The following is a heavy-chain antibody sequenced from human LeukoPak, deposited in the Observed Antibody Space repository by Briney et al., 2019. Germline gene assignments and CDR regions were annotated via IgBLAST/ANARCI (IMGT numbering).Heavy chain of an antibody. D-gene: IGHD3-3*01. Sequence: SGGSLRLSCAASGFTFNTYWMTWVRQAPGKGLEWVANIKQDGGEKYYVDSVKGRFTISRDNAKNSLYLQMNTLRPEDTAVYYCARERQNKDFWSGGDYWGQGTLVTVSS. CDR1: GFTFNTYW. V-gene: IGHV3-7*01. CDR3: ARERQNKDFWSGGDY. J-gene: IGHJ4*02. CDR2: IKQDGGEK.